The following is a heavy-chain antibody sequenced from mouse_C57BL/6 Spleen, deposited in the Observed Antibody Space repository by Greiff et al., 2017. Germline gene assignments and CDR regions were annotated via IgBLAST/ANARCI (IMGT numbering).Heavy chain of an antibody. V-gene: IGHV5-17*01. J-gene: IGHJ2*01. Sequence: EVQGVESGGGLVKPGGSLKLSCAASGFTFSDYGMHWVRQAPEKGLEWVAYISSGSSTIYYADTVKGRFTISRDNAKNTLFLQMTSLRSEDTAMYYCAKSYYGSSFYYFDYWGQGTTLTVSS. CDR3: AKSYYGSSFYYFDY. CDR1: GFTFSDYG. D-gene: IGHD1-1*01. CDR2: ISSGSSTI.